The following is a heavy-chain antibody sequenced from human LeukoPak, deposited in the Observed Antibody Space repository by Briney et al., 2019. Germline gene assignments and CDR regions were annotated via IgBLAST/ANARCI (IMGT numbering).Heavy chain of an antibody. CDR3: AGKAIDAFDI. CDR1: GFTFSSYD. D-gene: IGHD3-9*01. J-gene: IGHJ3*02. CDR2: LWYDGSDS. Sequence: GGSLRLSCAASGFTFSSYDMHWVRQAPGKGLEWVAGLWYDGSDSYYADSVKGRFTISRDNSKNTLYLQMNSLRAEDTAVYYCAGKAIDAFDIWGQGTMDTVSS. V-gene: IGHV3-33*01.